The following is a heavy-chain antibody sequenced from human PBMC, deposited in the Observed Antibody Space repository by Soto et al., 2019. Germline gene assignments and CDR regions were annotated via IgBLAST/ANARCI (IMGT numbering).Heavy chain of an antibody. J-gene: IGHJ4*01. Sequence: GNGLEWVAVISYDGSNTYYADSVKGRFTISRDNSKNTLYLQMTSLRAEDTAVYDCAKDSDTAMVDDNGYFDYWCHGTLVTVSS. CDR3: AKDSDTAMVDDNGYFDY. V-gene: IGHV3-30*18. D-gene: IGHD5-18*01. CDR2: ISYDGSNT.